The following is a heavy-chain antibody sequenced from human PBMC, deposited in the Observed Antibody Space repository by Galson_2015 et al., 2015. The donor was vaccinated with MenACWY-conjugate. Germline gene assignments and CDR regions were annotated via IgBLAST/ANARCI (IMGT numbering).Heavy chain of an antibody. D-gene: IGHD1-14*01. CDR2: ISGSGGNT. Sequence: SLRLSCAASGFTFSSYAMSWVRQAPGKGLEWVSAISGSGGNTYYAYSVKGRFTISRDNSKNTLYLQMSSLRAEDTAVYYCAKIRTITWSKYYFDYWGQGTLVTVSS. CDR3: AKIRTITWSKYYFDY. J-gene: IGHJ4*02. V-gene: IGHV3-23*01. CDR1: GFTFSSYA.